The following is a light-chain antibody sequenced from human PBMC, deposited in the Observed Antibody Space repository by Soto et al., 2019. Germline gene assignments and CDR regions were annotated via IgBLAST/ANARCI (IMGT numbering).Light chain of an antibody. V-gene: IGKV1-5*01. CDR1: QSISSW. Sequence: DIQMTQSPSTLSASVGDRVTITCRASQSISSWLAWYQQKPGKAPKLLIYDASSLGSGVPSRFSGSGSGTEFTLTISSLRPDDFATYYCQQYNSYSYTFGQGTKVDIK. J-gene: IGKJ2*01. CDR3: QQYNSYSYT. CDR2: DAS.